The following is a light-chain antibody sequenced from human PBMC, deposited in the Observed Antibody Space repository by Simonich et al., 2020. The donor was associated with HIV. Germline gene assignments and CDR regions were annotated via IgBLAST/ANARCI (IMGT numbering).Light chain of an antibody. CDR1: QSVSSN. J-gene: IGKJ2*01. Sequence: EIVMTQSPATLSVSPGERATLSCRASQSVSSNLAWYQQKPGQAPRLRIYGAATRATGIPARCSGSGSGTEFTLTISSLQSEDFAVYYCQQYNNWPYTFGQGTKLEI. CDR2: GAA. CDR3: QQYNNWPYT. V-gene: IGKV3-15*01.